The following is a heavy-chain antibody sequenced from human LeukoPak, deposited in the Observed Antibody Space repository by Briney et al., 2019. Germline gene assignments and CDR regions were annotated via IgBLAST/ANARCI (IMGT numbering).Heavy chain of an antibody. D-gene: IGHD6-19*01. CDR1: GFTFSRSW. CDR2: IKEDGSEK. V-gene: IGHV3-7*01. Sequence: GRSLRLSCAASGFTFSRSWMHWVRQAPGKGLEWVASIKEDGSEKYYVDSVKGRFTISRDNAKNSLYLQMNSLRAEDTAMYYCASSGWYSTPNWFDPWGQGTLVIVSS. CDR3: ASSGWYSTPNWFDP. J-gene: IGHJ5*02.